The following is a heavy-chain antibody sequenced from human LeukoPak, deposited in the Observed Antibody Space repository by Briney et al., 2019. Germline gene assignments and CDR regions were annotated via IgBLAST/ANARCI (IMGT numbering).Heavy chain of an antibody. Sequence: GGSLRLSCAASGFNFSSYAMSWVRQAPGKGLEWVAAISGSGGSTYYADSVKGRFTISRDNSKNTLYLQMNSLRAEDTAVYYCAKVTMGTRLRAFDIWGQGTMVTVSS. D-gene: IGHD3-3*01. CDR1: GFNFSSYA. CDR2: ISGSGGST. CDR3: AKVTMGTRLRAFDI. V-gene: IGHV3-23*01. J-gene: IGHJ3*02.